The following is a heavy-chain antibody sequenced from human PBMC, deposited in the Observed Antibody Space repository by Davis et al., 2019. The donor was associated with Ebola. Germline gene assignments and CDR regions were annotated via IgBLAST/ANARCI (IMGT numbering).Heavy chain of an antibody. V-gene: IGHV5-51*01. CDR1: GDSFTSYW. CDR3: ARQMVTGGLADY. CDR2: IYPGDSDT. Sequence: GESLKISCQGSGDSFTSYWIAWVRQMPGKGLELMGIIYPGDSDTRYSPSFQGQVTISADTSISTAYLQWSSLKASDTAMYYCARQMVTGGLADYWGQGTLVTVSS. D-gene: IGHD5-18*01. J-gene: IGHJ4*02.